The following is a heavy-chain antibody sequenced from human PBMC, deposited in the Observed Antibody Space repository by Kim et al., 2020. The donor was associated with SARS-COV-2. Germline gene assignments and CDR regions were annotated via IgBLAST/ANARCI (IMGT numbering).Heavy chain of an antibody. CDR3: APEEDDILTGYV. V-gene: IGHV3-23*01. D-gene: IGHD3-9*01. J-gene: IGHJ4*02. Sequence: YYADSVKGRFPISRDNSKNTLYLQMNSLRAEDTAVYYCAPEEDDILTGYVWGQGTLVTVSS.